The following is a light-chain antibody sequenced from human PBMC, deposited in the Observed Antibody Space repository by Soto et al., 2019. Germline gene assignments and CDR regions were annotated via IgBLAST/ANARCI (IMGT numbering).Light chain of an antibody. CDR2: DAS. CDR1: QTITRL. J-gene: IGKJ1*01. V-gene: IGKV1-5*01. CDR3: QQYNSYSWT. Sequence: DIQITQSPSTLSASVGDRVTITCRASQTITRLMAWYQQKPGKAPKLLIYDASTLESGVPSRFSGSRSGTEFTLTIGSLQPDDFATYYCQQYNSYSWTFGQGTKVDIK.